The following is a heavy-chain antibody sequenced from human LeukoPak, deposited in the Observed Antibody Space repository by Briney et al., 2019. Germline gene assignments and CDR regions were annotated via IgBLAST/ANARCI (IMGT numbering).Heavy chain of an antibody. CDR3: ARVVHDYYYYYGMDV. Sequence: ASETLSLTCTVSGGSISSSSYYWGWIRQPPGKGLEWIGSIYYSGSTYYNPSLKSRVTISVDTSKNQFSLKLSSVTAADTAVYYCARVVHDYYYYYGMDVWGQGTTVTVSS. D-gene: IGHD2-21*01. V-gene: IGHV4-39*01. CDR2: IYYSGST. CDR1: GGSISSSSYY. J-gene: IGHJ6*02.